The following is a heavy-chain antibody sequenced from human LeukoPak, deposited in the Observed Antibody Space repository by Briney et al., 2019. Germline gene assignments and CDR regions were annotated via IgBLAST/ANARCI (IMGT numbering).Heavy chain of an antibody. J-gene: IGHJ4*02. Sequence: SETLSLTCTVSGGSISSSSYYWGWIRQPPGKGLEWIGSIYYSGSTYYNPSLKSRVTISVDTSKNQLSLKLSSVTAADTAVYYCARESKISAARPFDYWGQGTLVTVSS. D-gene: IGHD6-6*01. CDR3: ARESKISAARPFDY. CDR1: GGSISSSSYY. V-gene: IGHV4-39*07. CDR2: IYYSGST.